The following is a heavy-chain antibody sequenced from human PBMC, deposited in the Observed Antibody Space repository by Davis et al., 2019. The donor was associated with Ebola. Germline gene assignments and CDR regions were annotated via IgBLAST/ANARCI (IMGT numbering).Heavy chain of an antibody. CDR3: ARDYYGSGSYFWFDP. CDR2: INPNSGGT. CDR1: GYTFTGYY. Sequence: ASVKVSCKASGYTFTGYYMHWVRQAPGQGLEWMGWINPNSGGTNYAQKFQGWVTMTRDTSISTAYMELSRLRSDDTAVYYCARDYYGSGSYFWFDPWGQGTLVTVSS. J-gene: IGHJ5*02. V-gene: IGHV1-2*04. D-gene: IGHD3-10*01.